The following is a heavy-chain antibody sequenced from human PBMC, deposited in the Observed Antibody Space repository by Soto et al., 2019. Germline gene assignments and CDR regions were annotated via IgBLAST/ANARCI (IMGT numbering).Heavy chain of an antibody. Sequence: LKISCKGSGYSFTSYWISWVRQMPGKDLEWMGRIDPSDSYTNYSPSFQGHVTISADKSISTAYLQWSSLKASDTAMYYCASVGTAEFDYWGQGTLVTVSS. CDR3: ASVGTAEFDY. CDR1: GYSFTSYW. D-gene: IGHD7-27*01. CDR2: IDPSDSYT. J-gene: IGHJ4*02. V-gene: IGHV5-10-1*01.